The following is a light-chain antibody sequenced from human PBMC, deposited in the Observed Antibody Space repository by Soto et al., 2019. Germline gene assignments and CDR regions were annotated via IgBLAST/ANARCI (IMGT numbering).Light chain of an antibody. CDR1: QSISGW. Sequence: DIQMTQSPSTVSASVGDSVTITCRASQSISGWLAWYQQKPGKAPKLLIYDASTLEGGVPSRFTGSGSVTEFSLTISGLQPDDFATYYCQHYNNYPWTFGQGTKVEI. CDR3: QHYNNYPWT. V-gene: IGKV1-5*01. CDR2: DAS. J-gene: IGKJ1*01.